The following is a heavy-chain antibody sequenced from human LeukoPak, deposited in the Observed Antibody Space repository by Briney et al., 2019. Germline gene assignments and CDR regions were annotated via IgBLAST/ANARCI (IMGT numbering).Heavy chain of an antibody. CDR2: IWYDGSNK. CDR3: ARVGSPYYFDY. V-gene: IGHV3-33*01. J-gene: IGHJ4*02. D-gene: IGHD1-26*01. CDR1: GLSLTTHG. Sequence: GKSLRLSCAASGLSLTTHGMHWVRQAPGKGLEWVAVIWYDGSNKYYADSVKGRFTISRDNSKNTLYLQMNSLRAEDTAVYYCARVGSPYYFDYWGQGSLVTVPS.